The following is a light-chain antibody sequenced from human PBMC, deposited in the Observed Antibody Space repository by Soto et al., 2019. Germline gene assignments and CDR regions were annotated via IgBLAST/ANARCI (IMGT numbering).Light chain of an antibody. CDR3: QQLKSYPIT. V-gene: IGKV1-9*01. CDR1: QGISSY. Sequence: DIQLTQSPSFLSSSVGDRVTLTCLASQGISSYLAWYQQKPGKAPKLLIYAASTLQSGVPSRFSGSASGTEFTLTISSLQPEDFATYYCQQLKSYPITFGQGTRLEI. CDR2: AAS. J-gene: IGKJ5*01.